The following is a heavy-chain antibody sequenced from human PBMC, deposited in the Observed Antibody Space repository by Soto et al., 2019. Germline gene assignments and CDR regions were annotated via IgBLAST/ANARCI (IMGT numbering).Heavy chain of an antibody. CDR2: IFWDDDK. D-gene: IGHD2-21*02. Sequence: QITLKESGPTLVKPTQTLTLTCTFSGFSLTTSGLGVGWIRRPPGKALEWLGIIFWDDDKRYSPSLKSRLSITRDTSKNQVVLTMTNLDPVDTATYYCAHNTVALTAFDYWGPGTLVTVSS. V-gene: IGHV2-5*02. CDR1: GFSLTTSGLG. CDR3: AHNTVALTAFDY. J-gene: IGHJ4*02.